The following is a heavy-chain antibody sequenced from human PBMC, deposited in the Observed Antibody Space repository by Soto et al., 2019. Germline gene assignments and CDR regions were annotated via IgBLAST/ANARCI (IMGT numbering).Heavy chain of an antibody. CDR1: GGSISSGGYY. CDR2: IYYSGST. Sequence: LSETLSLTCTVSGGSISSGGYYWSWIRQHPGKGLEWIGYIYYSGSTYYNPSLKSRVTISVDTSKNQFSLKLSSVTAADTAVYYCARFYYYDSSGSRKVFFDYWGQGTLVTVSS. J-gene: IGHJ4*02. D-gene: IGHD3-22*01. V-gene: IGHV4-31*03. CDR3: ARFYYYDSSGSRKVFFDY.